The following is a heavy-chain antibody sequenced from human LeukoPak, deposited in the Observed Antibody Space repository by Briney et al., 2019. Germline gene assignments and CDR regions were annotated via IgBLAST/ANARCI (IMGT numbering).Heavy chain of an antibody. CDR2: INPNSGAT. CDR3: AKTARRGGQNWLDP. V-gene: IGHV1-2*02. J-gene: IGHJ5*02. Sequence: ASVKVSCKASGYTFTDYYIHWVRQAPGQGLEWVGWINPNSGATNYAQKFHGRVTMASDTSIRTAYMDLNRVGPDDTAGYYCAKTARRGGQNWLDPWGQGALVTVSS. CDR1: GYTFTDYY. D-gene: IGHD3-16*01.